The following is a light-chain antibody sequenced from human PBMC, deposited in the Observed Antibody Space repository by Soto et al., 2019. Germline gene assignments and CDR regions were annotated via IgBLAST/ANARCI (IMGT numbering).Light chain of an antibody. V-gene: IGLV2-14*01. J-gene: IGLJ3*02. CDR3: SSYTSSNTWV. Sequence: QSALTQPASVSGSPGQSITISCTGSSSDVGGHNYVSWYQQHPGKAPKLMIFEVSYRPSGVSNRFSGSKSDNTASLTISGLQAEDEADYYCSSYTSSNTWVFGGGTKLTV. CDR1: SSDVGGHNY. CDR2: EVS.